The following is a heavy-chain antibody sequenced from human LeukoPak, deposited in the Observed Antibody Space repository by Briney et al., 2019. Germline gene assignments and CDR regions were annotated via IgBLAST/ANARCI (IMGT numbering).Heavy chain of an antibody. CDR1: GFSLSTSGMC. CDR3: ARIPYGSGSYDY. Sequence: RESGPALVKPTQTLTLTCTFSGFSLSTSGMCVSWIRQPPGKALEWLVLIDWDDDKYYSTSLKTRLTISKDTSKNQVVLTMTNMDPVDTATYYCARIPYGSGSYDYWGQGTLVTVSS. CDR2: IDWDDDK. V-gene: IGHV2-70*01. J-gene: IGHJ4*02. D-gene: IGHD3-10*01.